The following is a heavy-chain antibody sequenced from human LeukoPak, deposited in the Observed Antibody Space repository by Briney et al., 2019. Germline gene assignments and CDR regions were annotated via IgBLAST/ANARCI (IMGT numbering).Heavy chain of an antibody. CDR3: AMGGGVGATSIYYFDY. D-gene: IGHD1-26*01. V-gene: IGHV4-34*01. J-gene: IGHJ4*02. CDR1: GGSFSGYY. Sequence: SETLSLTCAVYGGSFSGYYWSWIRQPPGKGLEWIGEINHSGSTNYNPSLKSRVTISVDTSKNQFSLKLSSVTAADTAVYYCAMGGGVGATSIYYFDYWGQGTLVTVSS. CDR2: INHSGST.